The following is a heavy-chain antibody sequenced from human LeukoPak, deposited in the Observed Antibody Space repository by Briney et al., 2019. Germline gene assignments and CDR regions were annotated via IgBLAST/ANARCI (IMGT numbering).Heavy chain of an antibody. CDR3: VRGGESSSWSYFDY. V-gene: IGHV1-2*06. J-gene: IGHJ4*02. Sequence: ASVKVSCEASGYTFTGYYMYWVRQAPGQGLEWMGRINPNTGATNYEQKFQGRVSVTRDTSISAAYMELTRLTSDDTAVYFCVRGGESSSWSYFDYWGQGTLVTVSS. CDR2: INPNTGAT. D-gene: IGHD6-13*01. CDR1: GYTFTGYY.